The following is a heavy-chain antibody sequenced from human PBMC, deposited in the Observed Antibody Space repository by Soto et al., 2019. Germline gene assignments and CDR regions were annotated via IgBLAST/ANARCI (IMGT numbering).Heavy chain of an antibody. J-gene: IGHJ4*02. CDR2: ISYDGNTQ. CDR1: GFIFNSYS. Sequence: QVHLVESGGGVVQPGTSLRLSCAASGFIFNSYSIHWVRQAPGKGLEWVAVISYDGNTQYYGDSLKGRFIVSRENSKNTAYLQMNDLRADDTAVYYCAKVSRASRLSTPAFDSWGQGTLVTVSS. V-gene: IGHV3-30-3*01. CDR3: AKVSRASRLSTPAFDS.